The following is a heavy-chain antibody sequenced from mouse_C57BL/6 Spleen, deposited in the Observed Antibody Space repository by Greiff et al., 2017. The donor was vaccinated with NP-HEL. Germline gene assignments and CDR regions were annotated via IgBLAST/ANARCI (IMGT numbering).Heavy chain of an antibody. CDR2: ISYDGSN. CDR1: GYSITSGYY. Sequence: EVQVVEPGPGLVKPSSSLYLTCSVTGYSITSGYYWNWIRQFPGNKLEWMGYISYDGSNHYNPSLKNRISITRDTSKNQFSLKLNSVTTEDTAASCCARGRNYGFAGWGQGALVTVAA. CDR3: ARGRNYGFAG. J-gene: IGHJ3*01. D-gene: IGHD1-1*01. V-gene: IGHV3-6*01.